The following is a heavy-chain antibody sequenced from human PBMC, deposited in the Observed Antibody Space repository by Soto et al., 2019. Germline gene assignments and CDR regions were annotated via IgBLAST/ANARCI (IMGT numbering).Heavy chain of an antibody. CDR1: GFTFSSFA. J-gene: IGHJ6*03. Sequence: EVQVLESGGGSLQPGGSLRLSCAASGFTFSSFAMSWVRHAPGKGLEWVSEITGSTGTTYYADSVKGRFIISRDSSKNTVHLQMNSLRVEDTAVYYCAKDTSSSPYYMDVWGKGTTVTVSS. V-gene: IGHV3-23*01. CDR3: AKDTSSSPYYMDV. D-gene: IGHD2-2*01. CDR2: ITGSTGTT.